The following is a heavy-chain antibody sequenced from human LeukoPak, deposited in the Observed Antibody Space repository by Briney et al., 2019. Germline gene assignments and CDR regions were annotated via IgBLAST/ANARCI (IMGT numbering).Heavy chain of an antibody. J-gene: IGHJ4*02. D-gene: IGHD3-22*01. CDR1: GGTFSSYA. CDR2: IIPIVGTT. V-gene: IGHV1-69*13. CDR3: AGGGYYYDSSGYSHLPDY. Sequence: SVKVSCKASGGTFSSYAFSWVRQAPGQGLEWMGGIIPIVGTTNYAQMFQGRVTITADESTSTAYMELSSLRSEDTAVYYCAGGGYYYDSSGYSHLPDYWGQGTLVTVSA.